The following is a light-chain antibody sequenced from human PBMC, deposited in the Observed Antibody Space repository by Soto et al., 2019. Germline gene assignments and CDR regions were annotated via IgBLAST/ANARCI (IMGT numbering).Light chain of an antibody. CDR1: QSVSSN. V-gene: IGKV3-15*01. CDR2: GAS. J-gene: IGKJ5*01. CDR3: QQYNNWLPLT. Sequence: EIVMAQSPATVSVSPGERVTVSCRASQSVSSNLAWYQQKPGQAPRLLIYGASTRATGIPARFSGSGSGREFTLTISRLQSEDVAVYYCQQYNNWLPLTFGQRTRLEIK.